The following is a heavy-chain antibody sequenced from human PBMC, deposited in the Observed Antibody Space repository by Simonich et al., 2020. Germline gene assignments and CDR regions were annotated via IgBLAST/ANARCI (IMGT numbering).Heavy chain of an antibody. D-gene: IGHD3-22*01. J-gene: IGHJ3*02. CDR1: GFTFSSYA. V-gene: IGHV3-23*01. Sequence: GGGLVQPGGSLRLSCAASGFTFSSYAMSWVRQAPGKGLEWVSAISGSGGSTYYADSVKGRFTISRDNSKNTLYLKMNSLRAEDTAVYYCAKDLGERITMIVVVIDAFDIWGQGTMVTVSS. CDR2: ISGSGGST. CDR3: AKDLGERITMIVVVIDAFDI.